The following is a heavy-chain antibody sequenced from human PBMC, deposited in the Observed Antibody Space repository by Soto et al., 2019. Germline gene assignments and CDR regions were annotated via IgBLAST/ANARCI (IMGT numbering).Heavy chain of an antibody. D-gene: IGHD1-26*01. CDR2: IYHSGST. J-gene: IGHJ4*02. CDR3: ASRYWQVGVTHFDY. V-gene: IGHV4-4*02. Sequence: QVQMQESGPGLVKPSGTLSLSCAVSGGSISSSHWWSWVRQPPGKGLEWIGEIYHSGSTNYNASLKSRVTISVDKSRNRFSLKLSSVTAADTAVYYCASRYWQVGVTHFDYWGQGTLITVSS. CDR1: GGSISSSHW.